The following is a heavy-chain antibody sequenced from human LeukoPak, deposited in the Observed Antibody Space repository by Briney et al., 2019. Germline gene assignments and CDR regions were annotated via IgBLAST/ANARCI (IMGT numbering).Heavy chain of an antibody. V-gene: IGHV3-9*01. Sequence: HTGRSLRLSCAASGFTFDDYAMHWVRQAPGKGLEWVSGISWNSGRIGYADSVKGRFTISRDNAKNSLYLQMNSLRAEDTALYYCSKSNGFCSSTSCPSHPPDYWAREPWSPSPQ. J-gene: IGHJ4*02. CDR2: ISWNSGRI. CDR3: SKSNGFCSSTSCPSHPPDY. CDR1: GFTFDDYA. D-gene: IGHD2-2*01.